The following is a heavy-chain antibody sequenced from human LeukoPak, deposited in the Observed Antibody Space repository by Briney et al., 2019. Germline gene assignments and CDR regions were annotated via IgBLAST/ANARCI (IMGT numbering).Heavy chain of an antibody. Sequence: PGGSLRLSCAASGFTFSSYGMHWVRQAPGKGREWVAVIWYDGSNKYYADSVKGRFTIPRDNSKNTLYLQMNSLRAEDTAVCYCAKDRGYSYDRRAFDIWGQGTMVTASS. CDR2: IWYDGSNK. CDR3: AKDRGYSYDRRAFDI. V-gene: IGHV3-33*06. CDR1: GFTFSSYG. J-gene: IGHJ3*02. D-gene: IGHD5-18*01.